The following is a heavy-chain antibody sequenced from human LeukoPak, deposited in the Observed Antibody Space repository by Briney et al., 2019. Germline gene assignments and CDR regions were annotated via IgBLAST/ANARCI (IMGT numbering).Heavy chain of an antibody. CDR1: GFTFRNYV. V-gene: IGHV3-30-3*01. CDR2: TSSDLNVK. CDR3: AREGYYGSGSPPSLYFDY. Sequence: PGGSLELSCAASGFTFRNYVIHWVRQAPGKGLEWVAVTSSDLNVKLYADSVKGRFTISRDNSRSTLYLQMNSLRPEDTAIYYCAREGYYGSGSPPSLYFDYWGQGTLVTVSS. J-gene: IGHJ4*02. D-gene: IGHD3-10*01.